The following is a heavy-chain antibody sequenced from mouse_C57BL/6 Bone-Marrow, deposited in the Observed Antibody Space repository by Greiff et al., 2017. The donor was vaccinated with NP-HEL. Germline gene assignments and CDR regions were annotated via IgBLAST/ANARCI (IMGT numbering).Heavy chain of an antibody. J-gene: IGHJ3*01. CDR1: GFTFSSYA. CDR2: ISDGGSYT. Sequence: EVMLVESGGGLVKPGGSLKLSCAASGFTFSSYAMSWVRQTPEKRLEWVATISDGGSYTYYIDNVKGRFTISRDNAKNNLYLQMSHLKSEDTAMYYCARRYYYGSTWFAYWGQGTLVTVSA. D-gene: IGHD1-1*01. V-gene: IGHV5-4*03. CDR3: ARRYYYGSTWFAY.